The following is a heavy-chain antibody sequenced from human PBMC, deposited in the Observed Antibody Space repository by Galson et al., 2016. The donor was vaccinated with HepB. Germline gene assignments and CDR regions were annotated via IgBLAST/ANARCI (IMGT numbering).Heavy chain of an antibody. D-gene: IGHD3-10*01. CDR2: ISSSSSI. CDR1: GFTFSTYN. V-gene: IGHV3-69-1*01. CDR3: AREGFGGFDI. Sequence: SLRLSCAASGFTFSTYNMNWVRQAPGKGLEWVSSISSSSSIYYADSLEGRFTVSRDNAKNSLYLQMNSLRAEDTAVYYCAREGFGGFDIWGQGTLVTVSS. J-gene: IGHJ3*02.